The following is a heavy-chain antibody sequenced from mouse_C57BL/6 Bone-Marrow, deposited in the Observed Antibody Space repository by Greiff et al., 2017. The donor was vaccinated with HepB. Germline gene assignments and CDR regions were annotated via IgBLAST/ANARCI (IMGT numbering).Heavy chain of an antibody. CDR1: GFTFSDYG. CDR3: ARQYEDAMDY. CDR2: ISNLAYSI. D-gene: IGHD2-10*02. Sequence: EVKLMESGGGLVQPGGSLKLSCAASGFTFSDYGMAWVRQAPRKGPEWVAFISNLAYSIYYADTVTGRFTISRENAKNTLYLEMSSLRSEDTAMYYCARQYEDAMDYWGQGTSVTVSS. J-gene: IGHJ4*01. V-gene: IGHV5-15*01.